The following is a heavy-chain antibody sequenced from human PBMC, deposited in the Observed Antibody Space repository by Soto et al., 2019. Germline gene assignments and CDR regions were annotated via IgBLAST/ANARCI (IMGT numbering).Heavy chain of an antibody. J-gene: IGHJ6*02. D-gene: IGHD3-10*01. CDR2: IKADGSST. V-gene: IGHV3-74*01. Sequence: DVQLVESGGGLVQPGGSLRLSCAASGFTFIDYWMHWVRQAPGNGLVWVSRIKADGSSTNYADSVKGRFTISRDNAKNTLYLQINSLRAEDTAVYYCARGIRGYYGVDVWGQGTTVTVSS. CDR3: ARGIRGYYGVDV. CDR1: GFTFIDYW.